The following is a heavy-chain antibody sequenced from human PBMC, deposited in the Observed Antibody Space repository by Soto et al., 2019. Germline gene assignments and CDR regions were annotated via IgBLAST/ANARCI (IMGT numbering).Heavy chain of an antibody. J-gene: IGHJ4*02. Sequence: QLQLQESGPGLVKPSETLSLTCTVSGDSVTISDYYWGWIRQPPGKGLEWIGSIHYSGSTYYKPSLKSRVNISGDTSKKQFSLKRTSVTAADAAVYYCAAHDSGGYYAEYWGQGTLVTVSA. CDR1: GDSVTISDYY. CDR2: IHYSGST. V-gene: IGHV4-39*01. D-gene: IGHD3-22*01. CDR3: AAHDSGGYYAEY.